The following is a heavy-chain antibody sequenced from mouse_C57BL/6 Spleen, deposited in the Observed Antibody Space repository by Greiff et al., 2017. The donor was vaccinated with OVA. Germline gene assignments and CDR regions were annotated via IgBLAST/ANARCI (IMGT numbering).Heavy chain of an antibody. CDR2: IYPGSGST. Sequence: VQRVESGAELVKPGASVKMSCKASGYTFTSYWITWVKQRPGQGLEWIGDIYPGSGSTNYNEKFKSKATLTVDTSSSTAYMQLSSLTSEDSAVYYCARSSYYSNVDYWGQGTTLTVSS. CDR1: GYTFTSYW. D-gene: IGHD2-5*01. V-gene: IGHV1-55*01. J-gene: IGHJ2*01. CDR3: ARSSYYSNVDY.